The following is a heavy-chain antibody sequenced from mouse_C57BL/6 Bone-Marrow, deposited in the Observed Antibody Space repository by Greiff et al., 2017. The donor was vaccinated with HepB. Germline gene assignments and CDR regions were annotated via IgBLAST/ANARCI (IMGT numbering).Heavy chain of an antibody. V-gene: IGHV1-61*01. Sequence: QVQLQQSGAELVRPGSSAKLSCKASGYTFTSYWMDWVKQRPGQGLEWIGNIYPSDSETHYNQKFKDKATLTVDKSSSTAYMQLSSLTSEDSAVYYCARSDGSSHFDYWGQGTTLTVSS. J-gene: IGHJ2*01. D-gene: IGHD1-1*01. CDR2: IYPSDSET. CDR1: GYTFTSYW. CDR3: ARSDGSSHFDY.